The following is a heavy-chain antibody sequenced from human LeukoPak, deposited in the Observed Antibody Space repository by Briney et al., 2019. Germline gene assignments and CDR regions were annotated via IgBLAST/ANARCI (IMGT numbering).Heavy chain of an antibody. CDR3: AGEQYYYDSSGYTV. J-gene: IGHJ3*01. V-gene: IGHV4-59*12. D-gene: IGHD3-22*01. CDR2: IYYSGST. Sequence: SETLSLTCTVSGGSISSYYWSWIRQPPGKGLEWIGYIYYSGSTNYNPSLRSRVTISVDTSKNQFSLKLSSVTAADTAVYYCAGEQYYYDSSGYTVWGQGTMVTVSS. CDR1: GGSISSYY.